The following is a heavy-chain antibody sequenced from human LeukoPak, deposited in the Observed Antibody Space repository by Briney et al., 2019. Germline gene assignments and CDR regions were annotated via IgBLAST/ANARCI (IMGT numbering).Heavy chain of an antibody. CDR3: ARDGGYYYYYGMDV. Sequence: PGRSLRLSCAASGFTFSSYGMHWVRQAPGKGLEWVAVIWYGGSNKYYADSVKGRFTISRDNSKNTLYLQMNSLRAEDTAVYYCARDGGYYYYYGMDVWGQGTTVTVSS. V-gene: IGHV3-33*08. CDR1: GFTFSSYG. CDR2: IWYGGSNK. J-gene: IGHJ6*02. D-gene: IGHD2-15*01.